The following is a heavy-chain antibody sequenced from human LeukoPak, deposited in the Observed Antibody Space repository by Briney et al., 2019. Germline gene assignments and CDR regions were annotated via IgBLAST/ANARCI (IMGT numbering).Heavy chain of an antibody. D-gene: IGHD3-10*01. CDR2: ISYDGSNK. V-gene: IGHV3-30*18. Sequence: PGGSLRLSCAASGFTFSSYGMHWVRQAPGKGLEWVAVISYDGSNKYYADSVKGRFTISRDNSKNTLYLQMNSLRAEDTAVYYCAKGSRELWFGELLFGYWGQGTLVTVSS. J-gene: IGHJ4*02. CDR1: GFTFSSYG. CDR3: AKGSRELWFGELLFGY.